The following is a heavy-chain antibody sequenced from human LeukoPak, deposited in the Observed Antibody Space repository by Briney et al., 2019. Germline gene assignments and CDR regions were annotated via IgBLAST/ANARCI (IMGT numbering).Heavy chain of an antibody. D-gene: IGHD2-8*01. J-gene: IGHJ5*02. Sequence: SETLSLTCTVSGGSMKDYYWSWIRQPPGKGLEWIGYIYYSGSTNYNPSLKSRVTISVDTSNNLFSLRLSSVTAADTAVYYCARDSWSNWFDPWGQGTLVTVSS. CDR3: ARDSWSNWFDP. CDR1: GGSMKDYY. V-gene: IGHV4-59*01. CDR2: IYYSGST.